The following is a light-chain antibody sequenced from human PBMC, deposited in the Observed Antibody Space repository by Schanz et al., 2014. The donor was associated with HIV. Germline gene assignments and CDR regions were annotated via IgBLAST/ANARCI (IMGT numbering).Light chain of an antibody. J-gene: IGLJ2*01. CDR2: DVT. V-gene: IGLV2-14*03. CDR3: SSYTTSSTLV. Sequence: QSALTQPASVSGSPGQSITISCTGTSSDFGDYNYVSWYQQHPGQAPKLLIYDVTYRPSGISNRFSGSKSAYTASLTISGLQPEDEADYYCSSYTTSSTLVFGGGTKLTVL. CDR1: SSDFGDYNY.